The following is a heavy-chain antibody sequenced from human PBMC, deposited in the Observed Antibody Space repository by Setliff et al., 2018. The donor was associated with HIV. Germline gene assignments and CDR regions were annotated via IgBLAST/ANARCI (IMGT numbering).Heavy chain of an antibody. CDR3: ARAHYNFWSGYLDS. J-gene: IGHJ4*02. V-gene: IGHV1-2*02. CDR1: GSTFYNYA. Sequence: ASVKVSCKASGSTFYNYAINWVRQAPGQGLEWMGWINPNGEITNFAQKFQGRVTMTRDTSTTTVFMELSSLKFGDTAVYYCARAHYNFWSGYLDSWGQGTLVTVSS. D-gene: IGHD3-3*01. CDR2: INPNGEIT.